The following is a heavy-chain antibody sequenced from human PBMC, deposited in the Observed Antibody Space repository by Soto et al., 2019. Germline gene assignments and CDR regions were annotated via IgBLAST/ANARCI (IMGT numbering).Heavy chain of an antibody. CDR2: INHSGST. CDR1: GGSFSGYY. CDR3: ARFRLRKAFDI. V-gene: IGHV4-34*01. Sequence: PSETLSLTCAVYGGSFSGYYWSWIRQPPGKGLEWIGEINHSGSTNYNPSLKSRVTISVDTSKNQFSLKLSSVTAADTAVYYCARFRLRKAFDIWGQGTMVTVSS. J-gene: IGHJ3*02. D-gene: IGHD5-12*01.